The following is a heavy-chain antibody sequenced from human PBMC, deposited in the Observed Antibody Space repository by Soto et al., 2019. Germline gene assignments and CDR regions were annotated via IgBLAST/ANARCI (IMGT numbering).Heavy chain of an antibody. J-gene: IGHJ5*02. CDR1: GGSISSGY. Sequence: SETLSLTCSVSGGSISSGYWTWIRQPPGKGLEWIGYIYYGGSINYNPSLKSRVIISVDTAKNQFSLRLSSVTAADTAVYYCKGAYYDINGYSLAPGGKGTSVTV. CDR2: IYYGGSI. CDR3: KGAYYDINGYSLAP. D-gene: IGHD3-22*01. V-gene: IGHV4-59*01.